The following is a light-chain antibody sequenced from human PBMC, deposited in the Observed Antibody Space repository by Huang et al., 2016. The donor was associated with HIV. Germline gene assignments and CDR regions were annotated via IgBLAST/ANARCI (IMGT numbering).Light chain of an antibody. V-gene: IGKV1-8*01. CDR1: QDINNF. Sequence: AIRMTQSPSSLSASTGDRVNITCRASQDINNFLAWYQQKPGKAPNLLIYAASILEAGGPSRFSSSGSGTEVNLSISCLQSEDFATYYCQQYYSYRTFGQGTQVEIK. J-gene: IGKJ1*01. CDR3: QQYYSYRT. CDR2: AAS.